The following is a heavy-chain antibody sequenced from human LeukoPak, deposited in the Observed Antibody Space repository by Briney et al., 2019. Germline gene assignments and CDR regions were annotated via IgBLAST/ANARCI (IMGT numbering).Heavy chain of an antibody. CDR2: INSDGSST. V-gene: IGHV3-74*01. Sequence: GGSLRLSCAASGCTFSSYWMHWVRQAPGKGLVWVSRINSDGSSTSYADSVKGRFTISRDNAKNTLYLQMNSLRAEDTAVYYCARGDVLRYFDWLLFGLDYWGQGTLVTVSS. J-gene: IGHJ4*02. CDR1: GCTFSSYW. D-gene: IGHD3-9*01. CDR3: ARGDVLRYFDWLLFGLDY.